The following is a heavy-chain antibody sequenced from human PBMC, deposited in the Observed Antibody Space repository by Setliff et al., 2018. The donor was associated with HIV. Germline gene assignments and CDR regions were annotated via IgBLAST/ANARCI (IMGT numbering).Heavy chain of an antibody. D-gene: IGHD3-9*01. CDR3: ARYKCINFACVGFDI. CDR1: RDSINGHW. J-gene: IGHJ3*02. CDR2: IHYSGIT. Sequence: PSETLCLTCTVSRDSINGHWWSWIRQPPGKGLEWTGSIHYSGITHYNPSLKSRLTMSVDTSKNQVSLKLTSVAAADTAVYYCARYKCINFACVGFDIWGQGTVVTVSS. V-gene: IGHV4-59*11.